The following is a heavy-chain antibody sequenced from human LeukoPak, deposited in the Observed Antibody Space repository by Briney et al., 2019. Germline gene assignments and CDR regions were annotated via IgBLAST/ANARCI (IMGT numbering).Heavy chain of an antibody. J-gene: IGHJ4*02. Sequence: GGSLRLSCAASGLTFSNYAMNWVRQPPGKGLEWVSAISGSGGNTYYADSVKGRFTISRDNSKNTLSLQMNSLRAEDTAVYYCAAGRSGYWGQGTLVTVSS. CDR1: GLTFSNYA. V-gene: IGHV3-23*01. CDR3: AAGRSGY. D-gene: IGHD3-3*01. CDR2: ISGSGGNT.